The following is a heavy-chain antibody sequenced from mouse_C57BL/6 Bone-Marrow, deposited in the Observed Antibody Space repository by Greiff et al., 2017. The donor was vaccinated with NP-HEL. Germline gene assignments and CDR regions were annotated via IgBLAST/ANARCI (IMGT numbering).Heavy chain of an antibody. CDR1: GYTFTEYT. V-gene: IGHV1-62-2*01. J-gene: IGHJ4*01. CDR2: FYPGSGSI. Sequence: QVQLQQSGAELVKPGASVKLSCKASGYTFTEYTIHWVKQRSGQGLEWIGWFYPGSGSIKYNEKFKDKATLTADKSSSTVYMELSRLTSEDSAVYFCARHGGYDYGRDYYAMDYWGQGTSVTVSS. CDR3: ARHGGYDYGRDYYAMDY. D-gene: IGHD2-4*01.